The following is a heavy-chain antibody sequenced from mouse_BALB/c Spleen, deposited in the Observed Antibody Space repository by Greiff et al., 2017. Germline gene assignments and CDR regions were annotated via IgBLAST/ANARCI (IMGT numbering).Heavy chain of an antibody. Sequence: EVKLVESGGGLVKPGGSLKLSCAASGFTFSSYAMSWVRQSPEKRLEWVAEISSGGSYTYYPDTVTGRFTISRDNAKNTLYLEMSSLRSEDTAMYYCARCPSYGNYETWFAYWGQGTLVTVSA. CDR2: ISSGGSYT. J-gene: IGHJ3*01. V-gene: IGHV5-9-4*01. CDR3: ARCPSYGNYETWFAY. CDR1: GFTFSSYA. D-gene: IGHD2-10*01.